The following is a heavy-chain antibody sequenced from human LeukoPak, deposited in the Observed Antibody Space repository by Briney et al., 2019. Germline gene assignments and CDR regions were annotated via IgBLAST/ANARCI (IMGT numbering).Heavy chain of an antibody. CDR3: ARSGYSSTWYLQNFELDY. D-gene: IGHD2-2*01. J-gene: IGHJ4*02. V-gene: IGHV3-23*01. Sequence: GGSLRLSCAASGFTFSNYAMSWVRQAPGKGLEWVSAINDSGGSTYYADSVKGRFTISRDNAKNSLYLQMNSLRAEDTAVYFCARSGYSSTWYLQNFELDYWGQGTLVTVSS. CDR1: GFTFSNYA. CDR2: INDSGGST.